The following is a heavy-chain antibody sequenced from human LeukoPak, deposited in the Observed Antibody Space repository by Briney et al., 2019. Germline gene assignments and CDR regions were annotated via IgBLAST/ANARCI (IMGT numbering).Heavy chain of an antibody. J-gene: IGHJ3*02. CDR3: TRVLAARHRNVAFDI. D-gene: IGHD6-6*01. CDR1: GFTFGDYA. Sequence: GGSLRLSCTASGFTFGDYAMSWVRQAPGKGLEWVGFIRSKAYGGTTEYAASVKGRFTISRDDSKSIAYLQMNSLKTEDTAVYYCTRVLAARHRNVAFDIWGQGTMVTVSS. CDR2: IRSKAYGGTT. V-gene: IGHV3-49*04.